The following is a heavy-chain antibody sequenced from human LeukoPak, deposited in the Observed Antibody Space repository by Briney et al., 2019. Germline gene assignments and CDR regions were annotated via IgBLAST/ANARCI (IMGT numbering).Heavy chain of an antibody. CDR2: IYFSGST. CDR3: ARGAVGGWVPPYYYYYGMDV. Sequence: SETLSLTCTVSGGSISSGSYYWSWIRQPAGKGLEWIGRIYFSGSTNYNPSLKSRVTISVDTSKNQFSLKLSSVTAADTAVYYCARGAVGGWVPPYYYYYGMDVWGQGTTVTVSS. D-gene: IGHD3-10*01. J-gene: IGHJ6*02. V-gene: IGHV4-61*10. CDR1: GGSISSGSYY.